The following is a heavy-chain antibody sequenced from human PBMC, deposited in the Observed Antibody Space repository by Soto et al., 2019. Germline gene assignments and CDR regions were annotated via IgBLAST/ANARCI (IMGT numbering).Heavy chain of an antibody. Sequence: PGGSLRLSCAASGFTFSSFEMNWVRQAPGKGLEWVSKIGSSGSTIWYADSVKGRFTISRDNAKNSLYLQMNSLRGEDTAVYYCARDTYSSSYYFASWGQGTLVTVSS. CDR3: ARDTYSSSYYFAS. D-gene: IGHD6-6*01. V-gene: IGHV3-48*03. CDR1: GFTFSSFE. CDR2: IGSSGSTI. J-gene: IGHJ4*02.